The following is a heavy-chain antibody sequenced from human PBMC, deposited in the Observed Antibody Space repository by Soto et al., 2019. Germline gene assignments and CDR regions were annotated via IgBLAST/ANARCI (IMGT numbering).Heavy chain of an antibody. CDR2: ISGSGGST. Sequence: GGSLRLSCAASGFTFSSYAMSWVRQAPGKGLEWVSAISGSGGSTYYADSVKGRFTISRDNSKNMLYLQMNSLRAEDTAVYYCAKDFLPDCSSTSCYFESAFDIWGQGTMVTVSS. CDR3: AKDFLPDCSSTSCYFESAFDI. V-gene: IGHV3-23*01. J-gene: IGHJ3*02. CDR1: GFTFSSYA. D-gene: IGHD2-2*01.